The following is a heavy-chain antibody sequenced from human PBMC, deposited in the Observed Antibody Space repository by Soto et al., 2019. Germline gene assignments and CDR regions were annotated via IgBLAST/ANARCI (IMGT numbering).Heavy chain of an antibody. CDR1: GFSLTNTGVT. V-gene: IGHV2-5*01. J-gene: IGHJ5*01. CDR3: AHSHFEILTGPFDS. CDR2: VYCQDDK. D-gene: IGHD3-9*01. Sequence: QTTLKESGPSLVKPTQTLTLTCTFSGFSLTNTGVTVGWIRQPPGKALEWLALVYCQDDKRYNPSLRNRLTIAKATSKNRVVLTLANVGPVDTATYYCAHSHFEILTGPFDSWGRGTLVTVSS.